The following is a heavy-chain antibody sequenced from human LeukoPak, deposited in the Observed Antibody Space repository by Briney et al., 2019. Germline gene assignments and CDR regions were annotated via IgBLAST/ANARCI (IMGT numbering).Heavy chain of an antibody. D-gene: IGHD4-23*01. V-gene: IGHV3-64*01. J-gene: IGHJ4*02. CDR3: ARAMRWASDY. CDR1: GCTFRSYG. CDR2: ITSNGGTT. Sequence: GGSLRLSCAASGCTFRSYGMVWVRQAPGKGLEYVSGITSNGGTTYYGNSVKGRFTISRDNSKDTLHLQMGSLRTEDMAVYYCARAMRWASDYWGQGTLVTVAS.